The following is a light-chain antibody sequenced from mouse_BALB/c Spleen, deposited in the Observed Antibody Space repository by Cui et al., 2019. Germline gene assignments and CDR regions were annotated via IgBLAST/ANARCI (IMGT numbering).Light chain of an antibody. CDR3: HQYHRSSFT. Sequence: QIVLTQSPAIMSASLGDRVTMTCTASSSVSSSYLHWYQQKPGSSPKLWIYSTSNLASGVPARFSGSGSGTSYSLTISSMEAEDAATYYCHQYHRSSFTFGSGTKLEIK. CDR2: STS. V-gene: IGKV4-74*01. J-gene: IGKJ4*01. CDR1: SSVSSSY.